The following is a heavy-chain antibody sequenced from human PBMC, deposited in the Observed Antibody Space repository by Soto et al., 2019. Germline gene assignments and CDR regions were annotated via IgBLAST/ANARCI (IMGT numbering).Heavy chain of an antibody. CDR3: ARIGTGYYHVED. V-gene: IGHV3-74*01. Sequence: GGSLRLSCAASGFTFSSYWMHWVRQAPGKGLVWVSRINSDGSRTSYADSVKGRFTISRDNAKNTVYLQMNSLSAEDTAVYYCARIGTGYYHVEDWGNGTPATVPS. J-gene: IGHJ6*03. D-gene: IGHD1-1*01. CDR1: GFTFSSYW. CDR2: INSDGSRT.